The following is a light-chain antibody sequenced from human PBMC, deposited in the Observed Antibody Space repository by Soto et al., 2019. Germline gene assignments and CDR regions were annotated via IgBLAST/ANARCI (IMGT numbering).Light chain of an antibody. CDR2: GAS. CDR3: QKYRDSYT. V-gene: IGKV3-20*01. CDR1: QSISSTH. J-gene: IGKJ2*01. Sequence: IVLTQSPGTLSLSPGERATLTCRASQSISSTHLAWYQQKLDQAPRLLIYGASNRATGIPDRFSGSGSGTDVTLTISRLELEDLAVYYCQKYRDSYTCGQGTKLEIK.